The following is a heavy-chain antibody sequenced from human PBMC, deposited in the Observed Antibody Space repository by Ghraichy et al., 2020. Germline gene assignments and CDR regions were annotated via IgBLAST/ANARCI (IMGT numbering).Heavy chain of an antibody. J-gene: IGHJ4*02. D-gene: IGHD4-17*01. CDR2: IIPIFGTA. CDR1: GATFSSYA. Sequence: SVKVSCKASGATFSSYAISWVRQAPGQGLEWMEGIIPIFGTANYAQKFQGRVTITADESTSTAYMELSSLRSEDTAVYYCARVGSPYSNDYGDYSFDYWGQGTLVTVSS. V-gene: IGHV1-69*13. CDR3: ARVGSPYSNDYGDYSFDY.